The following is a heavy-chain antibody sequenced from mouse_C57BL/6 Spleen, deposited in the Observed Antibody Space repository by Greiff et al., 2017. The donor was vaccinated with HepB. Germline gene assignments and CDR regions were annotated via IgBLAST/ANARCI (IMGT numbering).Heavy chain of an antibody. Sequence: EVKLVESGPELVKPGDSVKISCKASGYSFTGYFMNWVMQSHGKSLEWIGRINPYNGDTFYNQKFKGKATLTVDKSSSTAHMELRSLTSEDSAVYYCARKSSHWYFDVWGTGTTVTVSS. CDR1: GYSFTGYF. D-gene: IGHD1-1*01. CDR2: INPYNGDT. V-gene: IGHV1-20*01. J-gene: IGHJ1*03. CDR3: ARKSSHWYFDV.